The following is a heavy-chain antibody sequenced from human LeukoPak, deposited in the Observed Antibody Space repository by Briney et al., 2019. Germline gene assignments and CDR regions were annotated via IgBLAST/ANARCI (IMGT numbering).Heavy chain of an antibody. CDR3: ARHFRGAVATYYFDY. Sequence: GESLRISCKGSGYSFSNYWINWVRQMPGKGLEWMGRIDPSDSYTNYSPSFQGHVTISADKSVTTAYLQWSSLKAWDTAMYYCARHFRGAVATYYFDYWGQGTLVTVSS. CDR2: IDPSDSYT. J-gene: IGHJ4*02. CDR1: GYSFSNYW. D-gene: IGHD6-19*01. V-gene: IGHV5-10-1*01.